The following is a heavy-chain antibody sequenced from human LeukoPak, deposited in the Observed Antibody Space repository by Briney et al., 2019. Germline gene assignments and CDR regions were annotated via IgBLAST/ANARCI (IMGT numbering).Heavy chain of an antibody. CDR1: GFTFDDYA. Sequence: PGRSLRLSCAASGFTFDDYAMHWVRQAPGKGLEWVSGISWNSGSIGYADSVKGRFTISRDNAKNSLYLQMNSLRAEDTAVYYCAKDRGAVADYFDYWGQGTLVTVSS. D-gene: IGHD6-19*01. CDR2: ISWNSGSI. V-gene: IGHV3-9*01. CDR3: AKDRGAVADYFDY. J-gene: IGHJ4*02.